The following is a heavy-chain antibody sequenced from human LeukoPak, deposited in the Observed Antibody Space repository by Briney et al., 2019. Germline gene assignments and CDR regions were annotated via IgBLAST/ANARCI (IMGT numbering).Heavy chain of an antibody. J-gene: IGHJ4*02. CDR2: INSDGSST. D-gene: IGHD6-19*01. V-gene: IGHV3-74*01. CDR1: GFTFSSYW. Sequence: GGSLRLSCAASGFTFSSYWMHWVRQAPGKGLVWVSRINSDGSSTSYADPVKGRFTISRDNAKNTLYLQMNSLRAEDTAVYYCARADQAVAGFLFDYWGQGTLVTVSS. CDR3: ARADQAVAGFLFDY.